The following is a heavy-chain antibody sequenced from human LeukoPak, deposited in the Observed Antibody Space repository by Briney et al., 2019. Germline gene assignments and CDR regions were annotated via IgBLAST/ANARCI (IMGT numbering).Heavy chain of an antibody. J-gene: IGHJ4*02. CDR3: ARRVAGSSYRDY. Sequence: SETLSLTCTISGGSINSSSHYWGWIRQPPGMGLEWIGNIYYSGSTSYNPSLKSRVTISVDTSKNQFSLKLSSVTAADTADYYCARRVAGSSYRDYWGQGTLVTVSS. CDR1: GGSINSSSHY. V-gene: IGHV4-39*01. D-gene: IGHD3-16*02. CDR2: IYYSGST.